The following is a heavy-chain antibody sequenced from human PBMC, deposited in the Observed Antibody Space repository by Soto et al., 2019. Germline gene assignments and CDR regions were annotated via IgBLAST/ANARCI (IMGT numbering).Heavy chain of an antibody. J-gene: IGHJ4*02. CDR1: GYTFTSYG. V-gene: IGHV1-18*04. CDR3: ARPLSLGSGTADFDY. D-gene: IGHD1-26*01. Sequence: ASVKVSCKASGYTFTSYGISWVRQAPGQGLEWMGWISAYNGNTNYAQKLQGRVTMTTDTSTSTAYMELRSLRSDDTAVYYCARPLSLGSGTADFDYWGQGTLVTVSS. CDR2: ISAYNGNT.